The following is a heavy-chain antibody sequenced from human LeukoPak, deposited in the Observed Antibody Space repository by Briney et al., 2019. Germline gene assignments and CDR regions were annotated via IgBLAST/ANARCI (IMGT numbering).Heavy chain of an antibody. J-gene: IGHJ4*02. V-gene: IGHV3-23*01. CDR3: AKGQSKSPVSHFDY. D-gene: IGHD4-17*01. CDR1: GFTFNSYA. Sequence: QTGGSLRLSCAASGFTFNSYAMTWVRQAPGKGLEWVSTISGGGGGTYYADSVKGRFTISRDNSKNTLYLQMNSLRAEDTAVYYCAKGQSKSPVSHFDYWGQGTLVTVSS. CDR2: ISGGGGGT.